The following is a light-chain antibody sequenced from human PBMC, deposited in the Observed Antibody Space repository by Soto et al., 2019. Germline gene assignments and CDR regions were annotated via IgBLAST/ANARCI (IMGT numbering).Light chain of an antibody. CDR2: LGS. J-gene: IGKJ2*01. Sequence: DIVMTQSPLSLPVSPGEPASISCRSSQSLLEDNGYNYLAWYLQKPGQSPQLLIYLGSSRASRVPDRFTGSGSGTAFTLKISRVEAEDVGVYYCMQALQTPRTFGQGTKLEIK. CDR1: QSLLEDNGYNY. CDR3: MQALQTPRT. V-gene: IGKV2-28*01.